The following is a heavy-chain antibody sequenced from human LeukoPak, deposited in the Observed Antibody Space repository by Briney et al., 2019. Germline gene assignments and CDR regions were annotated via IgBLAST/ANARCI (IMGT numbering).Heavy chain of an antibody. D-gene: IGHD4-23*01. CDR2: IYTSGST. CDR1: GGSISSYY. J-gene: IGHJ6*03. V-gene: IGHV4-4*07. Sequence: SETLSLTCTVSGGSISSYYWSWIRQPAGKGLEWIGRIYTSGSTNYNPSLKSRVTMSVDTSKNQFSLKLSSVTAADTAVYYCARDASGGPAPGFYMDVWGKGTTVTVSS. CDR3: ARDASGGPAPGFYMDV.